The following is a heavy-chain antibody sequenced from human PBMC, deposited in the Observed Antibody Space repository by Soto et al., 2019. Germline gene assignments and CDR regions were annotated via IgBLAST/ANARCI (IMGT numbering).Heavy chain of an antibody. CDR2: INAGNGNT. CDR1: GYSFTSYA. Sequence: SVKVSCKASGYSFTSYAIYWVRQAPVQRLEWMGWINAGNGNTKYSQKLQGRVAFTGDTSASTAHMELSSLRSEDTAVYFCARGVENIVVVLDVFGYYGMDVWGQGTTVTVSS. CDR3: ARGVENIVVVLDVFGYYGMDV. D-gene: IGHD2-2*01. J-gene: IGHJ6*02. V-gene: IGHV1-3*01.